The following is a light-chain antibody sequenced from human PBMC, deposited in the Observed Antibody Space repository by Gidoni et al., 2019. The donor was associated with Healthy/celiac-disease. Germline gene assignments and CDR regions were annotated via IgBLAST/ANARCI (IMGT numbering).Light chain of an antibody. CDR1: QSVSSY. Sequence: EIVLTQSPATLSLSPGERELLSQSVSSYLAWYQQKPGQAPRLLIYDASNRATGIPARFSGSGAGTDFTLTISSREPEDFAVYYCQQRSNWPPIFTFGPGTKVDIK. CDR3: QQRSNWPPIFT. J-gene: IGKJ3*01. CDR2: DAS. V-gene: IGKV3-11*01.